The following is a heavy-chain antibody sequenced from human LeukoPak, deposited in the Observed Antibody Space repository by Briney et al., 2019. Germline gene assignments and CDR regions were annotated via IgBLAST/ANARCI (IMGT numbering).Heavy chain of an antibody. J-gene: IGHJ3*02. CDR1: GFTLSGYS. V-gene: IGHV3-21*01. Sequence: GGSLRLSCAASGFTLSGYSMNWVRQAPGKGLEWVSSITSSSSYIYYADSVKGRFTISRDNAKNSLYLQMNSLRAEDTAVYYCARTGPHDAFDIWGQGTLVTVSS. CDR3: ARTGPHDAFDI. CDR2: ITSSSSYI.